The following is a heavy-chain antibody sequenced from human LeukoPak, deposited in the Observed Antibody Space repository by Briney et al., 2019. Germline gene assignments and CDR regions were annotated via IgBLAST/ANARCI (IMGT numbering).Heavy chain of an antibody. Sequence: GGSLRLSCTDSGFTFSDSAMNWVRQALGKGLEWVSCLSDTGSSTYYADSVKGRFTISRDHYKNTLYLQMNRLRVDDTAVYYCAKASQGDCYSPFDSGGQGTRVTVSS. J-gene: IGHJ4*02. CDR2: LSDTGSST. CDR3: AKASQGDCYSPFDS. D-gene: IGHD2-21*02. CDR1: GFTFSDSA. V-gene: IGHV3-23*01.